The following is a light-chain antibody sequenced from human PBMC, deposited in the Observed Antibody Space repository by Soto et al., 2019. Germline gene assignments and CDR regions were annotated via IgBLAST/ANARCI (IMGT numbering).Light chain of an antibody. Sequence: VLTQPPGTLSLSPGERATLSCRASQSVSSRYLAWYQQKPGQAPRLLFYAAFRATGTPDRFSGSGSGTDFTLTIDRLEPGDVAVYYCQQYVKSPWTFGQGTKVDIK. CDR3: QQYVKSPWT. CDR1: QSVSSRY. J-gene: IGKJ1*01. V-gene: IGKV3-20*01. CDR2: AA.